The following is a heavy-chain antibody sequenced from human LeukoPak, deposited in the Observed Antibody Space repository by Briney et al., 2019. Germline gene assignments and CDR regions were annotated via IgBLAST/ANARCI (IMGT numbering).Heavy chain of an antibody. V-gene: IGHV4-59*01. J-gene: IGHJ4*02. CDR3: ARGGYYGSGRPGAFDY. CDR1: GGSLTSYY. CDR2: IYYSGST. D-gene: IGHD3-10*01. Sequence: SETLSLTCTVSGGSLTSYYWSWIRQPPGKGLEWIGYIYYSGSTNYNPSLKSRVTISVDTSKNQFSLKLSSVTAADTAVYYCARGGYYGSGRPGAFDYWGQGTLVTVSS.